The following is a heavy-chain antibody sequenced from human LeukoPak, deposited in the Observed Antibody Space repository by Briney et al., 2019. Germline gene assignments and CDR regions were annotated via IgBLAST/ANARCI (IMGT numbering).Heavy chain of an antibody. D-gene: IGHD3-3*01. CDR2: IKLDGSEK. V-gene: IGHV3-7*03. CDR1: GFTFVKYW. Sequence: GGSLRRSCVASGFTFVKYWMSWVRQGPGMGLEWGANIKLDGSEKNYVHSVKGRFTISRDNTKNSLYLQMKSLRAEDTAVFYCARAQHDNWSRRGNFDSWGQGTLVIVSS. CDR3: ARAQHDNWSRRGNFDS. J-gene: IGHJ4*02.